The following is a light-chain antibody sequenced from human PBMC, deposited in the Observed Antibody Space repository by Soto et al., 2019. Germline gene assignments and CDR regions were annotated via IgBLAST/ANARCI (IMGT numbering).Light chain of an antibody. CDR3: LQDYTYPWT. V-gene: IGKV1-6*01. Sequence: AIQMTQSPSSLSASVGDRVTITCRASQAIRNDLGWYQQKPGKAPNLLIFGASNLQAGVPVRFSASGSGTNFTLTISNLQPEDFAGYYCLQDYTYPWTFGQGAKVDIK. CDR1: QAIRND. CDR2: GAS. J-gene: IGKJ1*01.